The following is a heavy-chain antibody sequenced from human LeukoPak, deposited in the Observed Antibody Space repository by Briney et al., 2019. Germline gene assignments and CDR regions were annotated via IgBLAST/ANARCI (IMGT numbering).Heavy chain of an antibody. D-gene: IGHD6-13*01. CDR2: IHYSGTT. V-gene: IGHV4-39*07. CDR3: VTLSSPWASDY. Sequence: SETLSLTCTGSGVSISSSFYYWGRLRQAPGQGLGWIGNIHYSGTTSYNPSLKSRVTISLDTSKNQFSLRLSSVTAADTAVYYWVTLSSPWASDYWGQGTLVTVSS. CDR1: GVSISSSFYY. J-gene: IGHJ4*02.